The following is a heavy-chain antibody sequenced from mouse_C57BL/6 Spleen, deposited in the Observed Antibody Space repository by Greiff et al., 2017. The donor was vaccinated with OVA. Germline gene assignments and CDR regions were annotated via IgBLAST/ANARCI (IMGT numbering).Heavy chain of an antibody. CDR1: GYTFTSYC. V-gene: IGHV1-53*01. Sequence: QVQLQQPGTELVKPGASVKLSCKASGYTFTSYCMHWVKQRPGQGLEWIGNINPSNGGTNYNEKFKSKATLTVDKSSSTAYMQLSSLTSEDSVGYDCARSGIWEGAMDYWGQGTSVTVSS. J-gene: IGHJ4*01. D-gene: IGHD1-1*02. CDR3: ARSGIWEGAMDY. CDR2: INPSNGGT.